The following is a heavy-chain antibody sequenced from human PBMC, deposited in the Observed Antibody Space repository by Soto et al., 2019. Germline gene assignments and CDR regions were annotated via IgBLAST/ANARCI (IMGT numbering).Heavy chain of an antibody. Sequence: EVQLVESGGGLVQPGGSLRLSCAVSGFTLSDYSMDWVRQVPGKGLEWVARSTNKVNSYTTEYAASVKGRFTISRDGSQNSLYLQMNSLKTEDTAVYYCARRGRGRYSDYWGQGTLVTVSS. CDR2: STNKVNSYTT. D-gene: IGHD1-26*01. CDR1: GFTLSDYS. V-gene: IGHV3-72*01. CDR3: ARRGRGRYSDY. J-gene: IGHJ4*02.